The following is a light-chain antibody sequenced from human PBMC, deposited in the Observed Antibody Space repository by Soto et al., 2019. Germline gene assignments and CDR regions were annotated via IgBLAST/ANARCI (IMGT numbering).Light chain of an antibody. CDR2: GVS. V-gene: IGKV3-15*01. CDR1: QSISSN. J-gene: IGKJ1*01. Sequence: VMTHSVATLSLSPGERDPFSCRASQSISSNLAWYQQKPGQAPRLLIYGVSSRATGVPARFSGSGSGTEFTLTINSLLSEDFGVYYCQQYKSWPTFGQGTKVDIK. CDR3: QQYKSWPT.